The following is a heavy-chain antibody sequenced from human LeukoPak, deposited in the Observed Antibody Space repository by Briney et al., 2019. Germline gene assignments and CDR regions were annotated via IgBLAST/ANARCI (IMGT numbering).Heavy chain of an antibody. CDR3: ARHYPMATRLDY. J-gene: IGHJ4*02. V-gene: IGHV1-2*02. CDR2: INPNSGGT. CDR1: GYTFTGYY. Sequence: GASVKVSCKASGYTFTGYYMHWVRQAPGQGLEWMGWINPNSGGTNYAQKFQGRVTMTRDTSISTSYMELSRLRSDDTAVYYCARHYPMATRLDYWGQGTLVTVSS. D-gene: IGHD5-24*01.